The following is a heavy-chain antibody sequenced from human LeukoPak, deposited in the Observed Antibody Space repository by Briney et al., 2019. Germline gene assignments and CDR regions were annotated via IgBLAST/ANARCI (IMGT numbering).Heavy chain of an antibody. D-gene: IGHD4-23*01. CDR3: ARGGWYGGNYFDY. CDR1: GFTFSNFG. V-gene: IGHV3-23*01. J-gene: IGHJ4*02. Sequence: GGSLRLSCAASGFTFSNFGMYWVRLAPGKGLEWVSAISDSGDGTYYADSVKGRFTISRDSSKNTLYLQMNSLRAEDTAVFYCARGGWYGGNYFDYWGQGTLVTVSS. CDR2: ISDSGDGT.